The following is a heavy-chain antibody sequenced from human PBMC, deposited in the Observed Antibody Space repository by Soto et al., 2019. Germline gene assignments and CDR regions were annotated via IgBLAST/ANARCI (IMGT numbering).Heavy chain of an antibody. CDR1: GGSISSSSYY. J-gene: IGHJ4*02. D-gene: IGHD6-19*01. CDR2: IYYSGST. CDR3: AATQRGAVAGKAFGS. V-gene: IGHV4-39*01. Sequence: SETLSLTCTVSGGSISSSSYYWGWIRQPPGKGLEWIGSIYYSGSTYYNPSLKSRVTISVDTSKNQFSLKLSSVTAADTAVYYCAATQRGAVAGKAFGSWGQGTLLTVSS.